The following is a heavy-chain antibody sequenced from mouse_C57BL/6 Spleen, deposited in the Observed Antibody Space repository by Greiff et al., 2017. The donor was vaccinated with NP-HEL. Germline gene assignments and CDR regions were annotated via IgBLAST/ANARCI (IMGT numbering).Heavy chain of an antibody. J-gene: IGHJ2*01. Sequence: VQLQQSGAELVKPGASVKLSCKASGYTFTSYWMHWVKQRPGQGLEWIGMIHPNSGSTNYNEKFKSKATLTVDKSSSTAYMQLSSLTSEDSAVYYFARSVDSNFYYFDYWGQGTTLTVSS. V-gene: IGHV1-64*01. D-gene: IGHD2-5*01. CDR1: GYTFTSYW. CDR3: ARSVDSNFYYFDY. CDR2: IHPNSGST.